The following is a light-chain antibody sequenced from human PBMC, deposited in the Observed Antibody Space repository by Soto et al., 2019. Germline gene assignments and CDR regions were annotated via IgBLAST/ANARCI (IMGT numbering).Light chain of an antibody. J-gene: IGKJ1*01. Sequence: EMVLTQSPGTLSLSPGERATLSCRASQSVSNNYLAWYQQKPGQAPRLLIYGASDRATGIPDRFSGSGSGTDFTLTIRRLEPEDFAVYYCQQYGSSGTFGQGTKVEIK. CDR1: QSVSNNY. CDR3: QQYGSSGT. V-gene: IGKV3-20*01. CDR2: GAS.